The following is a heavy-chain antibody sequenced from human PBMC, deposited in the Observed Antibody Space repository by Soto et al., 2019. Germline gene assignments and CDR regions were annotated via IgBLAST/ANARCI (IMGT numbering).Heavy chain of an antibody. J-gene: IGHJ5*02. CDR1: GYTFTSSI. V-gene: IGHV1-18*01. CDR3: ARDHREGSGSFFSNWFDP. D-gene: IGHD3-10*01. Sequence: ASVKVSCKASGYTFTSSIISWVRQAPGQGLEWMGWISAYNGNTNYAQNLQGRVTMTTDTSTSTTYMELRSLRSDDTAVYYCARDHREGSGSFFSNWFDPWGQGTLVTVSS. CDR2: ISAYNGNT.